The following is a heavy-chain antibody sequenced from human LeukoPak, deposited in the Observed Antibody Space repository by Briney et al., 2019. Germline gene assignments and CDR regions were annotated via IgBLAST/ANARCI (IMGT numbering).Heavy chain of an antibody. D-gene: IGHD3-10*01. CDR2: ISGSGGST. CDR3: AKDRALLWFGELSYFDY. J-gene: IGHJ4*02. V-gene: IGHV3-23*01. CDR1: GFTFSSYA. Sequence: GGSLRLSCAASGFTFSSYAMSWVRQAPGKGLEWVSAISGSGGSTYYADSVKGRFTISRDSSKNTLYLQMNSLRAEDTAVYYCAKDRALLWFGELSYFDYWGQGTLVTVSS.